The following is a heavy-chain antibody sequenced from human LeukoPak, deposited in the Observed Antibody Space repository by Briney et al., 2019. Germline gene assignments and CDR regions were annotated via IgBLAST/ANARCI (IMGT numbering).Heavy chain of an antibody. Sequence: PGGSLRLSCAASGFTFSSYSMNWVRQAPGKGLEWVSSISSSSSYIYYADSVKGRFTISRDNAKNSLYLQMNSLRAEDTAVYYCARDKRDLGYCSGGSCYPPDGFDYWGQGTLVTVSS. D-gene: IGHD2-15*01. CDR1: GFTFSSYS. V-gene: IGHV3-21*01. CDR2: ISSSSSYI. CDR3: ARDKRDLGYCSGGSCYPPDGFDY. J-gene: IGHJ4*02.